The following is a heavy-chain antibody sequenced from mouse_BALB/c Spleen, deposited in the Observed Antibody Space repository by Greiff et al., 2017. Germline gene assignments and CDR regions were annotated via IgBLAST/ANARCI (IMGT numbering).Heavy chain of an antibody. CDR3: ARQITTRDYYAMDY. D-gene: IGHD2-4*01. CDR1: GFTFSSYT. Sequence: EVQLVESGGGLVQPGGSLKLSCAASGFTFSSYTMSWVRQTPEKRLEWVAYISSGGSTYYPDSVKGRFTISRDNARNILYLQMSSLRSEDTAMYYCARQITTRDYYAMDYWGQGTSVTVSS. V-gene: IGHV5-6-5*01. J-gene: IGHJ4*01. CDR2: ISSGGST.